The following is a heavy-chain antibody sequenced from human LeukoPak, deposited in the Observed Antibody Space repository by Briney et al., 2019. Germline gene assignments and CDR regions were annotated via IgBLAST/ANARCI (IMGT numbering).Heavy chain of an antibody. V-gene: IGHV3-23*01. CDR3: AKDRSRSNIAPFDY. CDR1: GFTFSIYA. D-gene: IGHD6-13*01. Sequence: GGSLRLSCVAPGFTFSIYAMSWVRQAPGKGLEWVSAISSSGGGTYYADSVKGRFTISRDNSKNTLYLQMNSLRAEDTAVYYCAKDRSRSNIAPFDYWGQGTLVTVSS. J-gene: IGHJ4*02. CDR2: ISSSGGGT.